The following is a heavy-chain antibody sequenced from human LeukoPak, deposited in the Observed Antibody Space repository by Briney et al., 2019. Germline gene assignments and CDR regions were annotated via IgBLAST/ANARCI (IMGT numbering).Heavy chain of an antibody. J-gene: IGHJ4*02. CDR1: GFTFSSYS. Sequence: GGSLRLSCAASGFTFSSYSMHWVRQAPGKGLEWVAVISYDGSNKYYADSVKGRFTISRDNSKNTMYLQMNSLRGEDTAVYYCARGWIQLGFDYWGQGTLVTVSS. CDR3: ARGWIQLGFDY. D-gene: IGHD5-18*01. V-gene: IGHV3-30-3*01. CDR2: ISYDGSNK.